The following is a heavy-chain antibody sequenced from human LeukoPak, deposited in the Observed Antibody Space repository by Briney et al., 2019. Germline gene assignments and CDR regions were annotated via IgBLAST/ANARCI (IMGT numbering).Heavy chain of an antibody. Sequence: SETLSLTCTVSGYSISSGYYWGWIRQPPGKGLEWIGTIYHSGSTYYNPSLKSRLTISVDTSKNHFSLKLSSVTAADTAMYYCARDFSGSGYHLDYWGQGIPVTVSS. V-gene: IGHV4-38-2*02. CDR2: IYHSGST. CDR3: ARDFSGSGYHLDY. J-gene: IGHJ4*02. D-gene: IGHD3-3*01. CDR1: GYSISSGYY.